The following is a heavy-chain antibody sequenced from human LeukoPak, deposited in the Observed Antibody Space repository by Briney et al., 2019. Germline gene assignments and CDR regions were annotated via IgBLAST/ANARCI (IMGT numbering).Heavy chain of an antibody. J-gene: IGHJ6*02. D-gene: IGHD3-22*01. V-gene: IGHV3-21*01. CDR3: ARVYDRSGYCACSDGIDV. CDR1: GVTFCSYS. Sequence: VGSLRLSCAASGVTFCSYSMNWVRQAPGQGLGWVSSISISISLIYYADTVKARFTISTDNAKNSLYLPINSLRAEETTVYYFARVYDRSGYCACSDGIDVWGQGTTVTVS. CDR2: ISISISLI.